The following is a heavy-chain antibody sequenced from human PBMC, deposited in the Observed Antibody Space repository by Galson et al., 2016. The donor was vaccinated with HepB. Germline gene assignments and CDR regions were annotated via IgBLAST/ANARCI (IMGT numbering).Heavy chain of an antibody. CDR2: ISVYNGNT. CDR3: ARLTVPDFWSGYSWPTLDY. CDR1: GYTFTNYG. V-gene: IGHV1-18*01. D-gene: IGHD3-3*01. J-gene: IGHJ4*02. Sequence: SVKVSCKAFGYTFTNYGISWVRQAPGQGLEWMGWISVYNGNTIYSQKLQGRVTMISDTSTSTAYMELRSLRSDDTAVYYCARLTVPDFWSGYSWPTLDYWGQGTLVTVSS.